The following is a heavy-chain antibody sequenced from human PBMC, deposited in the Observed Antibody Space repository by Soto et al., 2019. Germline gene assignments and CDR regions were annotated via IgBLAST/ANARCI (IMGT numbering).Heavy chain of an antibody. CDR2: INSDGSST. CDR1: GFTFSSYW. V-gene: IGHV3-74*01. CDR3: ARDTAETSPIAVAGPIQH. J-gene: IGHJ1*01. Sequence: PGGSLRLSCAASGFTFSSYWMHWVRQAPGKGLVWVSRINSDGSSTSYADSVKGRFTISRDNAKNTLYLQMNSLRAEDTAVYYCARDTAETSPIAVAGPIQHWGQGTLVTVSS. D-gene: IGHD6-19*01.